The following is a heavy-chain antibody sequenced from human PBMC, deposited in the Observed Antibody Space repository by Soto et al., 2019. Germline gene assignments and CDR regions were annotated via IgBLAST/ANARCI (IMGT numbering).Heavy chain of an antibody. CDR1: GGTFSSYA. Sequence: QVQLVQSGAEVKKPGSSVKVSCKASGGTFSSYAISWVRQAPGQGLEWMGGIIPIFGTANYAQKFQGRVTITADESTSXXDMELSSLRSEDTAVYYCARGRIAARPSYYYGMDVWGQGTTVTVSS. CDR2: IIPIFGTA. CDR3: ARGRIAARPSYYYGMDV. V-gene: IGHV1-69*12. D-gene: IGHD6-6*01. J-gene: IGHJ6*02.